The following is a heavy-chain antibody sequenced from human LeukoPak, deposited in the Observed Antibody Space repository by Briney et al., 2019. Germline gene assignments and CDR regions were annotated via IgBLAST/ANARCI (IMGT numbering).Heavy chain of an antibody. CDR1: GGAISSFH. V-gene: IGHV4-59*01. CDR2: VYYTGST. D-gene: IGHD6-13*01. Sequence: SETLSLTCSVSGGAISSFHWSWIRQSPEKGLEWIGYVYYTGSTNYNPSLKSRVAISVDKSKNQFSLKLTSVTAADTAVYFCARGPSSSWYYFDNWGQGVLVTVSS. CDR3: ARGPSSSWYYFDN. J-gene: IGHJ4*02.